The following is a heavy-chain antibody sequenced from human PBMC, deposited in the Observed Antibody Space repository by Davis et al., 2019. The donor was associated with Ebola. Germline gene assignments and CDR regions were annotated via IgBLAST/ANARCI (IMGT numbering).Heavy chain of an antibody. Sequence: ASVKVSCKASGYTFTSYAMHWVRQAPGQRLEWMGWINAGNGNTKYSQKFQGRVTITRDTSASTAYMELSSLRSEDTAVYYFARVHLSGYVKAFDIWGQGAMVTVSS. J-gene: IGHJ3*02. CDR3: ARVHLSGYVKAFDI. D-gene: IGHD5-12*01. CDR2: INAGNGNT. CDR1: GYTFTSYA. V-gene: IGHV1-3*01.